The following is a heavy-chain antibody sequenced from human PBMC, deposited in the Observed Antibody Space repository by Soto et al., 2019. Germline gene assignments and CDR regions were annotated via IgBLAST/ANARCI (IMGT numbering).Heavy chain of an antibody. Sequence: SETLSLTCTVSGGSISSGDYYWSWIRQPPGKGLEWIGYIYYSGSTYYNPSLKSRVTISVDTSKNQFSLKLSSVTAADRAVYYCARTGEGYCYYDSSGYYSFAYWGQGTLVTVPS. CDR3: ARTGEGYCYYDSSGYYSFAY. J-gene: IGHJ4*02. CDR2: IYYSGST. D-gene: IGHD3-22*01. CDR1: GGSISSGDYY. V-gene: IGHV4-30-4*01.